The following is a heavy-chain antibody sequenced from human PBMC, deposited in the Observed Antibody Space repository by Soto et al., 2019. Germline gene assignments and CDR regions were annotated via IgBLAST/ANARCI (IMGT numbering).Heavy chain of an antibody. CDR3: ARNEEHTHGGGLGY. CDR1: GGSISTYF. CDR2: THYNGRPNS. D-gene: IGHD2-21*01. V-gene: IGHV4-59*01. Sequence: PSETLSLTCSVSGGSISTYFWSWVRQLPGKGLEWMGYTHYNGRPNSNCNPSLKTRVTISVETSKNLFSLHLNSVTAADTAVYYCARNEEHTHGGGLGYWGQGTLVTVSS. J-gene: IGHJ4*02.